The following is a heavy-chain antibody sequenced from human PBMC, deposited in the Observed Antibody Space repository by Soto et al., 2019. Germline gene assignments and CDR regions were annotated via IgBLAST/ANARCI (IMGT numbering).Heavy chain of an antibody. CDR3: ARGLISGSHYSGGWYYFDY. CDR2: INHSGST. Sequence: QVQLQQWGAGLLKPSETLSLTCAVYGGSFSGYIWTWIRQPPGKGLQWIGQINHSGSTYYNPSLKSRVTISVHTSNNQFSLELSSVTAADTPEYYCARGLISGSHYSGGWYYFDYWRQGTLVTVSS. CDR1: GGSFSGYI. D-gene: IGHD1-26*01. V-gene: IGHV4-34*01. J-gene: IGHJ4*02.